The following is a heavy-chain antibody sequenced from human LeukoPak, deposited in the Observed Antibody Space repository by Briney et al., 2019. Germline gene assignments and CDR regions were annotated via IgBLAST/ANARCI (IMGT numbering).Heavy chain of an antibody. D-gene: IGHD6-19*01. V-gene: IGHV4-34*01. J-gene: IGHJ4*02. Sequence: PSETLSLTCAVYGGSFSGYYWSWIRQPPGKGLEWIGEINHSGSTNYNPSPKSRVTISVDTSKNQFSLKLSSVTAADTAVCYCACRAVAGTFDYWGQGTLVTVSS. CDR1: GGSFSGYY. CDR2: INHSGST. CDR3: ACRAVAGTFDY.